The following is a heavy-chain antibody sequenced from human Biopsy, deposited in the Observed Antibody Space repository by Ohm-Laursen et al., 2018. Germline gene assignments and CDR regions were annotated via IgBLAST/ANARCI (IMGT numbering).Heavy chain of an antibody. V-gene: IGHV1-18*04. Sequence: VATVKISCKTSGYTFTAYGNSWVRQAPGQGLEWMGWISTYNDDTNIAQKFQGRVSMTTDTSTRTAYMELRSLRSGDTAIYFCARDPGYDFWSGSDPFDIWGQGTLVTVS. D-gene: IGHD3-3*01. CDR3: ARDPGYDFWSGSDPFDI. J-gene: IGHJ3*02. CDR1: GYTFTAYG. CDR2: ISTYNDDT.